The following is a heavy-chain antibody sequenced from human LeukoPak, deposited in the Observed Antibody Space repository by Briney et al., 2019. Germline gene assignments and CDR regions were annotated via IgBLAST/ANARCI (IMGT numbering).Heavy chain of an antibody. CDR1: GGSISSYY. J-gene: IGHJ5*02. CDR3: ARVNMDCSSTSCYFWFDP. Sequence: PSETLSLTCTVSGGSISSYYWSWIRQPAGKGLEWIGRIYTSGSTNYNPSLKSRVTMSVDTSKNQFSLKPSSVTAADTAVNYCARVNMDCSSTSCYFWFDPWGQGTLVTVSS. D-gene: IGHD2-2*01. CDR2: IYTSGST. V-gene: IGHV4-4*07.